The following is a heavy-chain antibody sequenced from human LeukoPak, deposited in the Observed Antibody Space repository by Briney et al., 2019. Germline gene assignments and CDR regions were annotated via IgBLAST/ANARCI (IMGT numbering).Heavy chain of an antibody. CDR3: ARGPGVVVAATQYYGMDV. CDR2: INHSGST. Sequence: SETLSLTCAVSGGSFSGYYWSWIRQPPGKGLEWIGEINHSGSTNYNPSLKSRVTISVDTSKNQFSLKLSSVTAADTAVYYCARGPGVVVAATQYYGMDVWGQGTTVTVSS. V-gene: IGHV4-34*01. CDR1: GGSFSGYY. J-gene: IGHJ6*02. D-gene: IGHD2-15*01.